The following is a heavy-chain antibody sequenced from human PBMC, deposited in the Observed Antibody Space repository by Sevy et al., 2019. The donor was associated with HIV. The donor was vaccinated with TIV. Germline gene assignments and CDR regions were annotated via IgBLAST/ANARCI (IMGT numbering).Heavy chain of an antibody. V-gene: IGHV3-30-3*01. CDR1: GFTFSSYA. CDR2: ISYDGSNK. Sequence: GGSLRLSCAASGFTFSSYAMHWVRQAPGKGLEWVAVISYDGSNKHYADSVKGRFTISRDNSKNTLYLQMNSLRAEDTAVYYCAGYSSSLDYWGQGTLVTVSS. CDR3: AGYSSSLDY. D-gene: IGHD6-13*01. J-gene: IGHJ4*02.